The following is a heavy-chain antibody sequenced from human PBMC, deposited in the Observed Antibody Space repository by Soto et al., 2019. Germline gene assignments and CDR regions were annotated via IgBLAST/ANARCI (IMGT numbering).Heavy chain of an antibody. CDR1: GFTFTRYS. CDR2: ISSTTNYV. J-gene: IGHJ4*02. Sequence: GGSLRLSCAASGFTFTRYSMNWVRQAPGKGLEWVSSISSTTNYVHYGDSMKGRFTISRDNAKNSLYLEMNSLRAEDTAVYYCARESEDLTSNFDYWGQGTLVTVSS. CDR3: ARESEDLTSNFDY. V-gene: IGHV3-21*06.